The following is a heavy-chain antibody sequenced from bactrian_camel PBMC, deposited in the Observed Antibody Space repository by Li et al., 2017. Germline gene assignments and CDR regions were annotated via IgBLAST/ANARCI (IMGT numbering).Heavy chain of an antibody. CDR1: DNLYRRIP. D-gene: IGHD1*01. CDR2: ISFHGIT. Sequence: VQLVESGGGSVQAGGSLRLSCVVQDNLYRRIPMGWYRQAPGKERELVSSISFHGITIYAESVKGRFTISQDNDKNTLYLQMNSLKTEDTGVYYCAADCRRGPVASGALIPTVTYRGHGTQVTVS. J-gene: IGHJ4*01. V-gene: IGHV3S53*01.